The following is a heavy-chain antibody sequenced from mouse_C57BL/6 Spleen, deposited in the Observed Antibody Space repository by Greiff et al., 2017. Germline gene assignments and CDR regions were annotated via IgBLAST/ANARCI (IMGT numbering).Heavy chain of an antibody. CDR1: GYTFTSYW. CDR3: ARHYYKYFEV. V-gene: IGHV1-69*01. Sequence: VKLQQPGAELVMPGASVKLSCKASGYTFTSYWMHWVKQRPGQGLEWIGELDPSDSYTNYNQKFKGKSTLTVDKSSSTAYMPLSSLTSEYSAVYYWARHYYKYFEVWGTGTTVTVS. D-gene: IGHD1-1*01. J-gene: IGHJ1*03. CDR2: LDPSDSYT.